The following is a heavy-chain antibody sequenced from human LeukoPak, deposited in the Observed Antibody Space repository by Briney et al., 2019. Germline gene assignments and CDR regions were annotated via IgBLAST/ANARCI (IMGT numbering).Heavy chain of an antibody. CDR1: GGTFSSYA. Sequence: ASVKVSCKASGGTFSSYAISWVRQAPGQGLEWMGGIIPIFGRANYAQKFQGRVTITADESTSTAYMELSSLRSEDTAVYYCARDRRNGGNPNAFDIWGQGTMVTVSS. CDR3: ARDRRNGGNPNAFDI. V-gene: IGHV1-69*13. D-gene: IGHD4-23*01. CDR2: IIPIFGRA. J-gene: IGHJ3*02.